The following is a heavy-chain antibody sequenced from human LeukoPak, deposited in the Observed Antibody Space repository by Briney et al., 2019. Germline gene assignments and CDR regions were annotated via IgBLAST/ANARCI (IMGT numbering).Heavy chain of an antibody. D-gene: IGHD3-22*01. J-gene: IGHJ4*02. V-gene: IGHV4-31*03. CDR3: ARAGRYYYDSSGLD. CDR1: GGSISSGGYY. CDR2: IYYSGST. Sequence: PSETLSLTCTVSGGSISSGGYYRSWIRQHPGKGLEWIGYIYYSGSTYYNPSLKSRVTISVDTSKNQFSLKLSSVTAADTAVYYCARAGRYYYDSSGLDWGQGTLVTVSS.